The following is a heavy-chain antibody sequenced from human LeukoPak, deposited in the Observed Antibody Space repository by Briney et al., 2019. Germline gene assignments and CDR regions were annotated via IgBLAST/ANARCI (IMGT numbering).Heavy chain of an antibody. Sequence: SETLSLTCGVSGGSISSSYWWSWVRQSPGKGLEWIGEIYHSGSTNYNPSLKSRVTISVDTSKNQFFLNLTSVTAADTAVYYCARVTAYYYYYMDVWGKGTTVTVSS. CDR3: ARVTAYYYYYMDV. D-gene: IGHD5-18*01. CDR1: GGSISSSYW. J-gene: IGHJ6*03. V-gene: IGHV4-4*02. CDR2: IYHSGST.